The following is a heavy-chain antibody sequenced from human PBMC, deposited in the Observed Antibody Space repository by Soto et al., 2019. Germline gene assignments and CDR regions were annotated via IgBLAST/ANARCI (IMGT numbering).Heavy chain of an antibody. CDR1: DGSVSSGSYY. Sequence: SETLSLTCTVSDGSVSSGSYYWSWIRQPPGKGLEWIGYIYSSGSTLYNPSLKSRVIISVGTSMNQFSLKLSSVTAADTAVYYCARDSVAFFDSWGQGTLVTVSS. D-gene: IGHD2-15*01. CDR2: IYSSGST. CDR3: ARDSVAFFDS. J-gene: IGHJ4*02. V-gene: IGHV4-61*01.